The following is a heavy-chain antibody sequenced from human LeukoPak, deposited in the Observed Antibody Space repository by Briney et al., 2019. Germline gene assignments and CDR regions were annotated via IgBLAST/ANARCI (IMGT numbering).Heavy chain of an antibody. CDR3: ARLAYCGGDCYRTTRGYFQY. J-gene: IGHJ1*01. CDR1: GYTFFTYW. D-gene: IGHD2-21*02. V-gene: IGHV5-51*01. Sequence: GESLKISCKGSGYTFFTYWIGWVRQMPGKGLEWMGIIYPGDSDTKYSPSFQGQVTISADKSINTVYLQWSSLKASDTAIYYCARLAYCGGDCYRTTRGYFQYWGQGTLVTVSS. CDR2: IYPGDSDT.